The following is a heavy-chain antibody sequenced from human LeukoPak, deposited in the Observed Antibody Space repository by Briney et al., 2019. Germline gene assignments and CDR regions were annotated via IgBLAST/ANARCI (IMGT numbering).Heavy chain of an antibody. CDR2: INPRSGST. CDR3: ARASLIATLPAPLDY. Sequence: ASVKVSCKASGYTFTTYYMHWVRQAPGLGLEWMGIINPRSGSTDYAHNLQGRVTMTRDTSTSTVYMELSSLRSEDTAVYYCARASLIATLPAPLDYWGQGTLVTVSS. V-gene: IGHV1-46*04. J-gene: IGHJ4*02. D-gene: IGHD6-6*01. CDR1: GYTFTTYY.